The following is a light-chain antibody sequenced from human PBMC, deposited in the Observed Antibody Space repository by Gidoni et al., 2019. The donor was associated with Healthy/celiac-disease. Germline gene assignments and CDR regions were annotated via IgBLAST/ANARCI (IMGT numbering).Light chain of an antibody. J-gene: IGLJ3*02. CDR1: SSNIGNNY. Sequence: QSVLTQPPSVSAAPGQKVTLSCSGRSSNIGNNYVSWYQQLPGTAPKHLIYDNNTRPSGIPDRFSGSKSGTSATLGITGLQTGDEADYYCGTWDSSLSVWVFGGGTKLTVL. V-gene: IGLV1-51*01. CDR3: GTWDSSLSVWV. CDR2: DNN.